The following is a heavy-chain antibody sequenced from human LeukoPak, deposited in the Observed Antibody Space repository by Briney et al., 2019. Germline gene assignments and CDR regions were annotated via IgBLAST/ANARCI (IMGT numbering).Heavy chain of an antibody. J-gene: IGHJ4*02. D-gene: IGHD3-10*01. V-gene: IGHV4-34*01. CDR2: INHSGST. CDR3: ARVRVTMVRGVIDY. Sequence: SSETLSLTCTVSGGSVSSYFWSWIRQPPGKGLEWIGEINHSGSTNYNPSLKSRVTISVDTSKNQFSLKLSSVTAADTAVYYCARVRVTMVRGVIDYWGQGTLVTVSS. CDR1: GGSVSSYF.